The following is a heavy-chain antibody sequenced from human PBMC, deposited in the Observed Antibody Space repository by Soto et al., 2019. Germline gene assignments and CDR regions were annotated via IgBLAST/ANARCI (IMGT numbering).Heavy chain of an antibody. CDR1: GYSFSSSW. CDR3: ARHLMQPLNDWFDP. Sequence: GESLEISCKGSGYSFSSSWISWVRQMPGKGLGWGGRSDPSDSQITYRPSFQAHVTISVDESMSTAYLQWTSLRASDFAISYSARHLMQPLNDWFDPWGQGTLVTVSS. D-gene: IGHD2-8*01. CDR2: SDPSDSQI. V-gene: IGHV5-10-1*01. J-gene: IGHJ5*02.